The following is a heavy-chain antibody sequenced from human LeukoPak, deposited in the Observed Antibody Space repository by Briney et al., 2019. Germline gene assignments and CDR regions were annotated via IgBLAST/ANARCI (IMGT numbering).Heavy chain of an antibody. V-gene: IGHV3-33*01. Sequence: GGSLRLSCAASGFTFSSYGMHWVRQAPGKGLEWVAVIWYDGSNKYYADSVKGRFTISRDNSKNTLYLQMNSLRAEDTAVYYCATNDYSGSEYYYYYMDVWGKGPRSPSP. CDR3: ATNDYSGSEYYYYYMDV. CDR2: IWYDGSNK. J-gene: IGHJ6*03. D-gene: IGHD4-11*01. CDR1: GFTFSSYG.